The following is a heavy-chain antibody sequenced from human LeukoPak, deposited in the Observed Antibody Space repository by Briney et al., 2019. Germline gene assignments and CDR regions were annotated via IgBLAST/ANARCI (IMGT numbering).Heavy chain of an antibody. J-gene: IGHJ4*02. CDR2: INGGNSDT. CDR1: GFTFSRYW. Sequence: GGSLRLSCAAPGFTFSRYWMSWVRQAPGKGLEWVSAINGGNSDTNYAESVKGRFTISRDNSRNTLYLQMNSLRAEDTAVYYCAKDLLRWAFDYWGQGTLVTVSS. CDR3: AKDLLRWAFDY. D-gene: IGHD2-15*01. V-gene: IGHV3-23*01.